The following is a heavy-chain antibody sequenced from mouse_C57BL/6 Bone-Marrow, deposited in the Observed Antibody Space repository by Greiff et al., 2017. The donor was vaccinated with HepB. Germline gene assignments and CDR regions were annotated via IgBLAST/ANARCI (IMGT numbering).Heavy chain of an antibody. J-gene: IGHJ2*01. Sequence: VQLQQSGPGLVKPSQSLSLTCSVTGYSITSGYYWNWIRQFPGNKLEWMGYISYDGSNNYNPSLKNRISITRDTSKNQFVLKLNSVTTEDTATYYCARALYGYYFDYWGQGTTLTVSS. CDR2: ISYDGSN. CDR3: ARALYGYYFDY. V-gene: IGHV3-6*01. D-gene: IGHD1-1*01. CDR1: GYSITSGYY.